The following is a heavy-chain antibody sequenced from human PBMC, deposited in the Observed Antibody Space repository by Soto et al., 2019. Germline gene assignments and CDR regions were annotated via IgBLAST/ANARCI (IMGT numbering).Heavy chain of an antibody. J-gene: IGHJ1*01. D-gene: IGHD2-2*01. CDR1: GFTFSSYA. CDR2: ISYDGSNK. V-gene: IGHV3-30-3*01. CDR3: ARDRSLSDYALVH. Sequence: GGSLRLSCAASGFTFSSYAMHWVRHAPGKGLEWVAVISYDGSNKYYADSVKGRFTISRDNSKNTLYLQMNSLRAEDTAVYYCARDRSLSDYALVHWGQGTLVTVSS.